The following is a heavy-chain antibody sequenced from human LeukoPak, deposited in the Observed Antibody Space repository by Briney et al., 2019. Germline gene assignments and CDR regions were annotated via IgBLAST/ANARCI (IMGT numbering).Heavy chain of an antibody. CDR2: INTNTGNP. Sequence: ASVKVSCKASGYTFTSYAMNWVRQAPGQGLEWMGWINTNTGNPTYAQGFTGRFVFSLDTSVSTAYLQISSLKAEDTAVYYCASPLRDRTNWGKNYYHYMDVWGKGTTVTVSS. J-gene: IGHJ6*03. CDR3: ASPLRDRTNWGKNYYHYMDV. D-gene: IGHD7-27*01. V-gene: IGHV7-4-1*02. CDR1: GYTFTSYA.